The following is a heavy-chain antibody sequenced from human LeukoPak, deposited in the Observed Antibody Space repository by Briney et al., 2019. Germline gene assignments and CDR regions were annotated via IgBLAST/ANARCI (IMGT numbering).Heavy chain of an antibody. CDR2: ISYDGSNK. Sequence: PGRSLRLSCAASGFTFSSYAMHWVRQAPGKGLEWVAVISYDGSNKYYADSVKGGFTISRDNSKNTLYLQMNSLRAEDTAVYYCARGYYYDSSGACFDYWGQGTLVTVSS. CDR1: GFTFSSYA. V-gene: IGHV3-30*04. J-gene: IGHJ4*02. D-gene: IGHD3-22*01. CDR3: ARGYYYDSSGACFDY.